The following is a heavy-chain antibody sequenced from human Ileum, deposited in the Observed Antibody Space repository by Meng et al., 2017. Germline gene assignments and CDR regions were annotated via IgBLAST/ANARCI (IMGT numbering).Heavy chain of an antibody. J-gene: IGHJ4*02. CDR1: GFTFSDHY. Sequence: GESLKISCAASGFTFSDHYMDWFRLAPGKGIEWVARTTNKAQSFTTQYTASVKGRFTISRDDPQNSVYLQMNSLKAEDTALYYCGRDSMRGGGFDYWGQGTLVTVSS. CDR3: GRDSMRGGGFDY. V-gene: IGHV3-72*01. D-gene: IGHD3-16*01. CDR2: TTNKAQSFTT.